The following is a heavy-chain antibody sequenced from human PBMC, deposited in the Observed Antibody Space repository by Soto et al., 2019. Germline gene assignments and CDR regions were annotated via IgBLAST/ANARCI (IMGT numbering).Heavy chain of an antibody. J-gene: IGHJ3*01. CDR2: IYWNDDK. Sequence: QITLKGSGPTLVKPTQTLTLTCTLSGISLSTSGVGLGWIRQTPGKALEWLALIYWNDDKRYNPSLKTRLTLPKNTPKNQAALKITNLAPVDTATYYWARGLATFPVFPFNLWDLGRVVIVSS. CDR3: ARGLATFPVFPFNL. V-gene: IGHV2-5*01. CDR1: GISLSTSGVG. D-gene: IGHD4-17*01.